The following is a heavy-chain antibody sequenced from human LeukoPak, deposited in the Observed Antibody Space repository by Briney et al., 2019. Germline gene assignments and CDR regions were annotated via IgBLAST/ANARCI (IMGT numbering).Heavy chain of an antibody. D-gene: IGHD6-13*01. CDR1: GFTFSRYS. CDR3: ARVLAAAGSNWFDP. Sequence: PGGALRLSCAASGFTFSRYSMNWVPRARGKGLEWVSSISSSSSYIYYADSVKGRFTISRDNAKNSLYLQMNSLRAEDTAVYYCARVLAAAGSNWFDPWGQGTLVTVSS. CDR2: ISSSSSYI. J-gene: IGHJ5*02. V-gene: IGHV3-21*01.